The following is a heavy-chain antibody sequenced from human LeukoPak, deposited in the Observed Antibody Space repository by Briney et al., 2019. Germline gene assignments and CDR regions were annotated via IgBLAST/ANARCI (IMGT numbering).Heavy chain of an antibody. D-gene: IGHD6-19*01. CDR1: GGTFSSYA. V-gene: IGHV1-69*04. CDR3: ARELAVADSYFDY. CDR2: IIPILGIA. J-gene: IGHJ4*02. Sequence: SVKVSCKASGGTFSSYAISWVRQAPGQGLEWMGRIIPILGIANYAQKFQGRVTITADKSTSTAYMELSSLRSEDTAVYYCARELAVADSYFDYWGQGTLVTVSS.